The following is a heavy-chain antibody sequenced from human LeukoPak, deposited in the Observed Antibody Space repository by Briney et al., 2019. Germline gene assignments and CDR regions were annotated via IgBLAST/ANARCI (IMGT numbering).Heavy chain of an antibody. V-gene: IGHV4-38-2*02. J-gene: IGHJ4*02. CDR2: IYHSGST. Sequence: SETLSLTCTVSGYSLSSGYYWGWIRQPPGKGLEWIGIIYHSGSTYYNPSLKSRVTISVDTSKNQFSLKLSSVTAADTAVYYCARGDSLSSGWYYFDYWGQGTLVTVSS. CDR1: GYSLSSGYY. CDR3: ARGDSLSSGWYYFDY. D-gene: IGHD6-19*01.